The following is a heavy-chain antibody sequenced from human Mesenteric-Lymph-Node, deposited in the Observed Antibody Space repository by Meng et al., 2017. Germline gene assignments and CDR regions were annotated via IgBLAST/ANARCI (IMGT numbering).Heavy chain of an antibody. D-gene: IGHD1-26*01. CDR2: INSDGSRI. CDR1: GFTFDDYA. Sequence: GESLKISCAASGFTFDDYAMHWVRQAPGKGPVWVSRINSDGSRIDYAESVQGRFTISRDNAKNTLYLQMNSLTAEDTAVYYCARSTIGGASYFDYWGQGTLVTVSS. J-gene: IGHJ4*02. V-gene: IGHV3-74*01. CDR3: ARSTIGGASYFDY.